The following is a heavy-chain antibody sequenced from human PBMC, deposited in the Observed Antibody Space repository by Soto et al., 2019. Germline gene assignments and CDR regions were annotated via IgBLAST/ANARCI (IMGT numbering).Heavy chain of an antibody. J-gene: IGHJ6*02. Sequence: SVKVSCKVSGYTLTELSMHWVRQAPGKGLEWMGGFDPEDGETIYAQKFQGRVTMTGDTSTDTAYMELSSLRSEDTAVYYCATEPTGSDRYYYYYGMYVWG. CDR1: GYTLTELS. CDR3: ATEPTGSDRYYYYYGMYV. V-gene: IGHV1-24*01. CDR2: FDPEDGET. D-gene: IGHD1-1*01.